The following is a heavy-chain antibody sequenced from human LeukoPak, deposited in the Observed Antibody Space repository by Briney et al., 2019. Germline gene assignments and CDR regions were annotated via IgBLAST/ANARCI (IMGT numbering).Heavy chain of an antibody. CDR1: GFTFSSYE. J-gene: IGHJ4*02. CDR2: ISSSGSTI. CDR3: ARDRRYCSSTSCYYFDY. V-gene: IGHV3-48*03. Sequence: PGGSLRLSCAASGFTFSSYEMSWVRQAPGKGLEYVSYISSSGSTIYYADSVKGRFTISRDNAKNSLYLQMNSLRAEDTAVYYCARDRRYCSSTSCYYFDYWGQGTPVTVSS. D-gene: IGHD2-2*01.